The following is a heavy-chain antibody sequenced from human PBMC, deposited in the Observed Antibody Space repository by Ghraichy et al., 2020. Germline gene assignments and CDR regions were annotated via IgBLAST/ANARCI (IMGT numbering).Heavy chain of an antibody. CDR3: ATWLAHHFDY. CDR1: GFTFSNHA. Sequence: GGSLRLSCTASGFTFSNHAMSWVRQGPGKGLEWVATIDGTTTNTHYADSVQGRFTISRDNSKNTLYLHMSSLRAEDTAVYHCATWLAHHFDYWGQGTLVTVSS. V-gene: IGHV3-23*01. CDR2: IDGTTTNT. J-gene: IGHJ4*02. D-gene: IGHD6-19*01.